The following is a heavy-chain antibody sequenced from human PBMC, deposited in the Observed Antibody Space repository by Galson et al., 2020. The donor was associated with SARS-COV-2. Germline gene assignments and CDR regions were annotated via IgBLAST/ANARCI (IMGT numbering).Heavy chain of an antibody. Sequence: GGSLRLSCAASGFTFSSYSMNWVRQAPGKGLEWVSSISSSSSYIYYADSVKGRFTISRDNAKNSLYLQMNSPRAEDTAVYYCARDYYYGSGSYYYYYYGMDVWGQGTTVTVSS. J-gene: IGHJ6*02. V-gene: IGHV3-21*01. CDR2: ISSSSSYI. D-gene: IGHD3-10*01. CDR3: ARDYYYGSGSYYYYYYGMDV. CDR1: GFTFSSYS.